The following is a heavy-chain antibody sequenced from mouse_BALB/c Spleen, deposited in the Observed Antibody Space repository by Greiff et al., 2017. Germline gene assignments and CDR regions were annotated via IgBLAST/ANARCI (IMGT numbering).Heavy chain of an antibody. CDR2: IYPGDGDT. D-gene: IGHD4-1*01. J-gene: IGHJ4*01. CDR1: GYAFSSYW. Sequence: VQLQESGAELVRPGSSVKISCKASGYAFSSYWMNWVKQRPGQGLEWIGQIYPGDGDTNYNGKFKGKATLTADKSSSTAYMQLSSLTSEDSAVYFCAAKLVPYAMDYWGQGTSVTVSS. V-gene: IGHV1-80*01. CDR3: AAKLVPYAMDY.